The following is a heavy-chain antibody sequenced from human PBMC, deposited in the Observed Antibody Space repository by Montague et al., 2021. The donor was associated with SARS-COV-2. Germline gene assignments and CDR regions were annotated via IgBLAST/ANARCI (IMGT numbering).Heavy chain of an antibody. CDR2: ISHSGNT. J-gene: IGHJ3*02. D-gene: IGHD3-22*01. V-gene: IGHV4-4*02. CDR3: ARAMIVVTRDAFDI. Sequence: SETLSLTCSVSGGSISTTNWWSWVRQPPGKGLEWIGEISHSGNTNYNSSVRSRVTISLDKSKNQFSLKLSSVTAADTAVYYCARAMIVVTRDAFDIWGRGTKVTVS. CDR1: GGSISTTNW.